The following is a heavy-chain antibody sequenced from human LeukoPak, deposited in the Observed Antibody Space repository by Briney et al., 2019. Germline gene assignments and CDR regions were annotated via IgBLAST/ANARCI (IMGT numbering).Heavy chain of an antibody. CDR3: ARRSGGGDYYFDY. CDR2: IYYSGNT. CDR1: GGSISSYY. D-gene: IGHD3-16*01. V-gene: IGHV4-59*08. J-gene: IGHJ4*02. Sequence: SETLSLTCTVSGGSISSYYWSWIRQPPGKGLEWIGYIYYSGNTNYIPSLKGRVTISLDTSKNQFSLKLSSVTAADTAVYYCARRSGGGDYYFDYWGQGTLVTVSS.